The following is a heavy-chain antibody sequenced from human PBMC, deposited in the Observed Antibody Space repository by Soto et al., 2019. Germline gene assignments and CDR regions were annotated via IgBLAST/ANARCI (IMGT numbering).Heavy chain of an antibody. J-gene: IGHJ6*02. V-gene: IGHV3-30*18. CDR3: ANYTSGSYYYYGMDF. CDR1: GFTFGSYG. CDR2: ISYDGSNK. D-gene: IGHD1-26*01. Sequence: GGSLRLSCAASGFTFGSYGMHWFRQAPGKGLEWVAVISYDGSNKYYADSVKGRFTISRDNSKNTLYLQMNSLRAEDTAVYYCANYTSGSYYYYGMDFWGQGTSVTVSS.